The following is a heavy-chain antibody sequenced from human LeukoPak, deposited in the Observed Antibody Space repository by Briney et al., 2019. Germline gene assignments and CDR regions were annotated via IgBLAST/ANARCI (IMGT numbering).Heavy chain of an antibody. CDR2: IRKKRNGYTT. CDR3: ARVSATTGATDALDF. Sequence: GGSLRLSCAASGFTSSDHFMDWVRQAPGKGLEWVGRIRKKRNGYTTEYAASVKGRFTFSRDDLQNSLYLQMSSLGAEDTGVYYCARVSATTGATDALDFWGQGTMVTVSS. V-gene: IGHV3-72*01. D-gene: IGHD1-1*01. J-gene: IGHJ3*01. CDR1: GFTSSDHF.